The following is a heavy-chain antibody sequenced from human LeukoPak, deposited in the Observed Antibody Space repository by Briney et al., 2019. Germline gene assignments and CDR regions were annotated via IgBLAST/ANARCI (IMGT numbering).Heavy chain of an antibody. CDR3: ARVGDSSSWYSRGSRWFDP. CDR1: GYTFTSDG. Sequence: ASVKVSCKASGYTFTSDGISWGRQAPGQGLEWRGWISAYNGNTNYAQKLQGRVTMTTDTSTSTAYMELRSLRSDDTAVYYCARVGDSSSWYSRGSRWFDPWGQGTLVTVS. CDR2: ISAYNGNT. V-gene: IGHV1-18*01. D-gene: IGHD6-13*01. J-gene: IGHJ5*02.